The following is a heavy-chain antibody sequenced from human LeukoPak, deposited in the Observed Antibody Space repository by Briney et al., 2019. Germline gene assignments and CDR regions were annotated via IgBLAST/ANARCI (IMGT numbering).Heavy chain of an antibody. CDR1: GDSISSYY. Sequence: KPSETLSLTCTVSGDSISSYYWSWIRQPPGKGLEGIGNIYYSVSTNYNPSLKSRVTISVDTSKNQMSLKLSSVTAADTAVYYCARDGSDGGLWGRGTLVTVSS. D-gene: IGHD5-24*01. CDR2: IYYSVST. V-gene: IGHV4-59*01. J-gene: IGHJ2*01. CDR3: ARDGSDGGL.